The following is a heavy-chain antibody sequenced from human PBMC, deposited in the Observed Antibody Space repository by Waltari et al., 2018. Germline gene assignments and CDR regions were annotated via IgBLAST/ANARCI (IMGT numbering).Heavy chain of an antibody. Sequence: EVQLVESGGGLVQPGRSLRLSCTASGLTFGDYAMSWVRQAPGTGLEWVGFIRSKAYGGTTEYAASVKGRFTISRDDSKSIAYLQMNSLKTEDTAVYYCTRALGIVVVILAGPDAFDIWGQGTMVTVSS. CDR2: IRSKAYGGTT. V-gene: IGHV3-49*04. CDR3: TRALGIVVVILAGPDAFDI. J-gene: IGHJ3*02. D-gene: IGHD3-22*01. CDR1: GLTFGDYA.